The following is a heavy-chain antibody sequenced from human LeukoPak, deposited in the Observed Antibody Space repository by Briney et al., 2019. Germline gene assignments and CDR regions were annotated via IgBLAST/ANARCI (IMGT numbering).Heavy chain of an antibody. CDR1: GGSFSGYY. CDR2: INHSGST. Sequence: SETLSLTCAVYGGSFSGYYWSWIRQPPGKGLEWIGEINHSGSTNYNPSLKSRVTISVDTPKNQFSLKLSSVTAADTAVYYCARGARDIVVVPAAKPWFDPWGQGTLVTVSS. V-gene: IGHV4-34*01. D-gene: IGHD2-2*01. J-gene: IGHJ5*02. CDR3: ARGARDIVVVPAAKPWFDP.